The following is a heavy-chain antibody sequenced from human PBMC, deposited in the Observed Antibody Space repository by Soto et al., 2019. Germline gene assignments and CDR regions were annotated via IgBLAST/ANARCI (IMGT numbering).Heavy chain of an antibody. Sequence: QVQLQESGPGLVKPSQTLSLTCTVSGGSISSGGYYWSWIRQHPGKGREWIGYIYYSGSTYYNPSLKSRVTISVDKSKNQFSLKLSSVTAADTAVYYCARDLRFRGFYGMDVWGQGTTVTVSS. CDR2: IYYSGST. D-gene: IGHD3-10*01. J-gene: IGHJ6*02. CDR3: ARDLRFRGFYGMDV. CDR1: GGSISSGGYY. V-gene: IGHV4-31*03.